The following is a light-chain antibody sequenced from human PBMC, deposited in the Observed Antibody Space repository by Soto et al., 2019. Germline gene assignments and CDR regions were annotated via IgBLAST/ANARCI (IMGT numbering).Light chain of an antibody. CDR2: DVS. V-gene: IGKV3-11*01. CDR1: QSVGNY. Sequence: TPSPTTPSVALGERAALSCMASQSVGNYVACYQQKPGQAPRLLIYDVSNRATGIPARFSGSGSGTDFTLTISSLEPEDFAVYYCQQRSNWPRTFGQGSMADIK. CDR3: QQRSNWPRT. J-gene: IGKJ1*01.